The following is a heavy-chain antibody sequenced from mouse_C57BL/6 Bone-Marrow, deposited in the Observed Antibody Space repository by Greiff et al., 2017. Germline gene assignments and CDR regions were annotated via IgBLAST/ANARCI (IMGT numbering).Heavy chain of an antibody. V-gene: IGHV1-54*01. Sequence: QVQLQQSGAELVRPGTSVKVSCKASGYSFTNYLIEWVKQRPGQGLEWIGVINPGSGGTNYNEKFKGKATMTADKSSSTAYMQLSSLTSEDSAVYFCARDVHYFDDWGQGTTLTVSS. J-gene: IGHJ2*01. CDR3: ARDVHYFDD. CDR2: INPGSGGT. CDR1: GYSFTNYL.